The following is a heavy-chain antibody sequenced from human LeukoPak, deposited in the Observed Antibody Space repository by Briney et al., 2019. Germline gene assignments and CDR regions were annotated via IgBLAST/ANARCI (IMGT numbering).Heavy chain of an antibody. D-gene: IGHD2-15*01. CDR3: AREAYCSGGSCSLSTYYYYYMDV. CDR2: ISSSGSTI. J-gene: IGHJ6*03. Sequence: PGGSLRLSCAASGLTFSSYEMNWVHQAPGKGLEWVSCISSSGSTIYYADSVKGRFTISRDNAKNSLYLQMNSLRAEDTAVYYCAREAYCSGGSCSLSTYYYYYMDVWGKGTTVTVSS. V-gene: IGHV3-48*03. CDR1: GLTFSSYE.